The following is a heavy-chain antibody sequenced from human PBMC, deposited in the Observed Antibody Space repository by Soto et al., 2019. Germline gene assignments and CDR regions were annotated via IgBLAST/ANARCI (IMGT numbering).Heavy chain of an antibody. V-gene: IGHV3-11*01. Sequence: QVQLVESGGGLVKPGGSLRLSCAASGFTFSDYYMSWIRQAPGKGLEWVSYISPSGGTIYYADYVKGRFTLSRDNAKNSLYLQMNSLRAEDTAVYHCVRVGYAYGNDHWGQGTLVAVSS. CDR3: VRVGYAYGNDH. CDR1: GFTFSDYY. D-gene: IGHD3-10*01. J-gene: IGHJ5*02. CDR2: ISPSGGTI.